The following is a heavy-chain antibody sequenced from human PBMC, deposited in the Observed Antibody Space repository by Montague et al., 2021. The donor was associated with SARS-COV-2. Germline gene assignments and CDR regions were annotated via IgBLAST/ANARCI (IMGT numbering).Heavy chain of an antibody. V-gene: IGHV4-34*01. CDR3: SRGRRRYDWRDETSYYYGMDV. CDR2: IYHSGST. D-gene: IGHD1-20*01. CDR1: GGSLSGYY. J-gene: IGHJ6*02. Sequence: SETLSLTCAVYGGSLSGYYWSWIRQPPGKGLEWIGEIYHSGSTNYNPSLKSRVTISLDTSKNQFSLKLSSVTAADTAVYDCSRGRRRYDWRDETSYYYGMDVWGQGTTVTVSS.